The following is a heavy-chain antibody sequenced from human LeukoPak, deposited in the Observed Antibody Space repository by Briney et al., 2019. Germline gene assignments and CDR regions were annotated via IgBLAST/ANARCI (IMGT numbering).Heavy chain of an antibody. CDR3: SYGSGSYLPFDY. V-gene: IGHV4-59*08. J-gene: IGHJ4*02. CDR2: IYYSGST. D-gene: IGHD3-10*01. Sequence: SETLSLTCTVSGGSLSGYYWNWIRQSPGKGLEWIGYIYYSGSTNYNPSLKSRVTISVDTSKNQFSLKLSSVTAADTAVYYCSYGSGSYLPFDYWGQGTLVTVSS. CDR1: GGSLSGYY.